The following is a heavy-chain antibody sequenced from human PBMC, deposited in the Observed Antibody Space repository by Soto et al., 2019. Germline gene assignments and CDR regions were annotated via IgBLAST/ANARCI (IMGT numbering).Heavy chain of an antibody. Sequence: EVQLLESGGGLVQPGGSLRLSCAASGLTFSSYAMSWVRQAPGKGLEWVSGISGSGGSTYYTDSVKGRFTISRDNSKNTLYLEMNSLRAEDTAVYYCAKRETASRAFDYWGQGTLVTVSS. V-gene: IGHV3-23*01. CDR2: ISGSGGST. CDR1: GLTFSSYA. D-gene: IGHD1-26*01. CDR3: AKRETASRAFDY. J-gene: IGHJ4*02.